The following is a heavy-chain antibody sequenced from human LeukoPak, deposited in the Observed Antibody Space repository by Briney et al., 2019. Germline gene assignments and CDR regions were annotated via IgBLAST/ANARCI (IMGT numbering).Heavy chain of an antibody. J-gene: IGHJ6*02. CDR2: IYYRGST. Sequence: SETLSLTCSVSGGSISSNYWSWIRQSPGKGLEWMAYIYYRGSTDYNPSLKSRVTMSVDTSKNQFSLKLSSVTAADTAVYYCARQNYDEVNYYYYGLDVWGQGTTVTVSS. V-gene: IGHV4-59*08. D-gene: IGHD3-3*01. CDR3: ARQNYDEVNYYYYGLDV. CDR1: GGSISSNY.